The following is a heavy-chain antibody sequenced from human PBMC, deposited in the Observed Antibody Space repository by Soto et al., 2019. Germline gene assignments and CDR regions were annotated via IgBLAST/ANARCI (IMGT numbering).Heavy chain of an antibody. D-gene: IGHD6-6*01. CDR3: ARGRDGDY. V-gene: IGHV1-18*01. CDR1: GYAFTTYG. Sequence: QVHLVQSGAEVKKPGASVKVSCQGSGYAFTTYGITWVRQAPGQGLEGMGWISAHNGNTNYAQKLQGRVTVTRDTSTSSAYMELRSLRYDDTAVYYRARGRDGDYWGQGALVTVSS. CDR2: ISAHNGNT. J-gene: IGHJ4*02.